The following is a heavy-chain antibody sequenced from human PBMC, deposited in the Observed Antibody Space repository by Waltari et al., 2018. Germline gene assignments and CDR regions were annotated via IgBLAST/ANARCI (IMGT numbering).Heavy chain of an antibody. CDR1: GGSISSSNW. V-gene: IGHV4-4*02. J-gene: IGHJ4*02. CDR2: IYHSGST. Sequence: QVQLQESGPGLVKPSGTLSLTCAVSGGSISSSNWWSWVRQPPGKGLEWIGEIYHSGSTNYNPSLKSRVTISVDKSKNQFSLKLSSVTAADTAVYYCARVPYYDILTGYYTGRYFDYWGQGTLVIVSS. D-gene: IGHD3-9*01. CDR3: ARVPYYDILTGYYTGRYFDY.